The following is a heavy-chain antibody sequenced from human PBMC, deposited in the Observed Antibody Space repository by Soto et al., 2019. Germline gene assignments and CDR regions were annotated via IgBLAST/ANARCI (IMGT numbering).Heavy chain of an antibody. V-gene: IGHV3-23*01. CDR2: ISGSGGST. CDR3: AKDIVVVPAAMWYYFDY. CDR1: GFTFSSYA. D-gene: IGHD2-2*01. J-gene: IGHJ4*02. Sequence: EVQLLESGGGLVQPGGSLRLSCAASGFTFSSYAMSWVRQAPGKGLEWVSAISGSGGSTYYADSVKGRFTISRDKSKNTLYLQMNSLRAEDTAVYYCAKDIVVVPAAMWYYFDYWGQGALVTVSS.